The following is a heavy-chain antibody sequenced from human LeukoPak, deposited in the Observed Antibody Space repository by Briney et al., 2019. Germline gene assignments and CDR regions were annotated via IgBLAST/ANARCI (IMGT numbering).Heavy chain of an antibody. CDR2: IKEDGSAK. J-gene: IGHJ4*02. CDR1: GFTFSRYW. V-gene: IGHV3-7*04. CDR3: ARDSPGYGGYSY. D-gene: IGHD5-12*01. Sequence: GGSLRLSCTASGFTFSRYWMTWVRQAPGKGLEWVANIKEDGSAKYYVDSMKGRFTISRDNAKNSLYLQINSLRAEDTAVYYCARDSPGYGGYSYWGQGTLVTVSA.